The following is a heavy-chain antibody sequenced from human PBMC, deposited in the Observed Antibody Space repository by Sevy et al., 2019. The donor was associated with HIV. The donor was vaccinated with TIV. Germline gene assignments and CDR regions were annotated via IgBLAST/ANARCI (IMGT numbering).Heavy chain of an antibody. D-gene: IGHD1-1*01. CDR1: GFTFSYFS. V-gene: IGHV3-30-3*01. CDR3: ALERLSSDIAEYFQN. Sequence: GGSLRLSCAASGFTFSYFSMHWVRQAPGKGLEWVATISYDGSNEHYAVSVRGRFTISRDNSKNALYLQMDNLRADDTAVYYCALERLSSDIAEYFQNWGQGTLVTVSS. J-gene: IGHJ1*01. CDR2: ISYDGSNE.